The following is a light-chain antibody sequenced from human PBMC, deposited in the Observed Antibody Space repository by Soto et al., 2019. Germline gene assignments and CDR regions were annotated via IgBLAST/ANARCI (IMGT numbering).Light chain of an antibody. CDR2: AAS. Sequence: DIQMTQSPSSLSASVGDRVTITCRASQSISSYLNWYQQKPGKAPKLLIYAASSLQSGVPSSFSGSGSGTEFPLTISRLQADKFATYCCQESYSTHRSFGQGIKVESK. CDR3: QESYSTHRS. J-gene: IGKJ1*01. V-gene: IGKV1-39*01. CDR1: QSISSY.